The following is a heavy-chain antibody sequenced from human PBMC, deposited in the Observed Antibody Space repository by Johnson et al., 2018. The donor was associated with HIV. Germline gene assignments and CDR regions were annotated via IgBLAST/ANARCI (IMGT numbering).Heavy chain of an antibody. CDR1: RITFSRYW. CDR2: IKQDGSEK. J-gene: IGHJ3*02. CDR3: ARQRGCDI. V-gene: IGHV3-7*01. Sequence: VQLVESGGGLVQPGGSLRLSCAASRITFSRYWMTWVRQAPGKGLEWVANIKQDGSEKYYVDSVKGRFTISRDNAKNSLYLQMNSLRVEDTAVYYCARQRGCDIWGQGTMVTVSS.